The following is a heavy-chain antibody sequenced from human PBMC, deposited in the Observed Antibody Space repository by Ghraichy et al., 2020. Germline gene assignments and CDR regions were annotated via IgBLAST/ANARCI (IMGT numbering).Heavy chain of an antibody. J-gene: IGHJ4*02. V-gene: IGHV1-8*01. CDR3: ARGGGFYDFWSGYYWFYFDY. CDR2: MNPNSGNT. D-gene: IGHD3-3*01. CDR1: GYTFTSYD. Sequence: ASVKVSCKASGYTFTSYDINWVRQATGQGLEWMGWMNPNSGNTGYAQKFQGRVTMTRNTSISTAYMELSSLRSEDTAVYYCARGGGFYDFWSGYYWFYFDYWGQGTLVTVSS.